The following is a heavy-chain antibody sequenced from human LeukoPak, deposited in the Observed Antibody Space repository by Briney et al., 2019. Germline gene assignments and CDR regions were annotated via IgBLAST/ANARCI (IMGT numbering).Heavy chain of an antibody. CDR1: GYTFTSYA. D-gene: IGHD3-3*01. CDR3: ARRVYYDFWSGYYTLGGMDV. CDR2: INAGNGNT. V-gene: IGHV1-3*01. Sequence: ASVKVSCKASGYTFTSYAMHWVRQAPGQRLEWMGWINAGNGNTEYSQKFQGRVTITRDTSASTAYMELSSLRSEDTAVYYCARRVYYDFWSGYYTLGGMDVWGQGTTVTVSS. J-gene: IGHJ6*02.